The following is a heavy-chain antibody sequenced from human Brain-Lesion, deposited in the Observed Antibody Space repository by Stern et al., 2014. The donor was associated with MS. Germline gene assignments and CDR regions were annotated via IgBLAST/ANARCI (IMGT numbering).Heavy chain of an antibody. D-gene: IGHD4-17*01. CDR3: AEGGSYGFVY. CDR2: ITPFTGNT. J-gene: IGHJ4*02. CDR1: GNTFTNRY. Sequence: QVQLVQSGAEVKKTGSSVKVSCQASGNTFTNRYLHWVRQAPGKALEWMGWITPFTGNTNYAQNFQDRVTITMDRSMSTAYMDLSSLRSDDTAIYFCAEGGSYGFVYWGQGTLVTVSS. V-gene: IGHV1-45*02.